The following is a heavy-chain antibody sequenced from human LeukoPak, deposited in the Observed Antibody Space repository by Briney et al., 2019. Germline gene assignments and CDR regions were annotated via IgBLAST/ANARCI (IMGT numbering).Heavy chain of an antibody. Sequence: SETLSLTCTVSGGSISSGGYYWSWIRQHPGKGLEWIGYIYYSGSTYYNPSLKSRVTISVDTSKNQFSLKLSSVTAADTAVYYCAREGSAYCGGDCSDQHWFDPWGQGTLVTVPS. CDR1: GGSISSGGYY. CDR3: AREGSAYCGGDCSDQHWFDP. CDR2: IYYSGST. J-gene: IGHJ5*02. D-gene: IGHD2-21*02. V-gene: IGHV4-31*03.